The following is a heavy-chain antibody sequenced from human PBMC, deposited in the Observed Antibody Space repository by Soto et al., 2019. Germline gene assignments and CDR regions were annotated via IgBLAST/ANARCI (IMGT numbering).Heavy chain of an antibody. CDR1: GFTFSRYP. V-gene: IGHV3-23*01. J-gene: IGHJ4*02. D-gene: IGHD3-3*01. CDR3: AKDSPVIFGVVIIRN. Sequence: PVGSLRLSCAASGFTFSRYPMNWVRQAPGKGLEWVSGISGSGDRTPYADSVKGRFTISRDNSKNMLYLQMNSLRAEDTAVYFCAKDSPVIFGVVIIRNWGQGSLVTGSS. CDR2: ISGSGDRT.